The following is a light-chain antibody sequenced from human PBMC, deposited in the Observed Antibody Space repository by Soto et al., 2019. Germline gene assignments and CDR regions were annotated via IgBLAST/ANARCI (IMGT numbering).Light chain of an antibody. CDR2: GAS. V-gene: IGKV3-20*01. J-gene: IGKJ1*01. CDR1: QSVSSSY. CDR3: QQDGDSSPVT. Sequence: EIVLTQSPGTLSLSPGERATLSCRASQSVSSSYLAWYQQKPGQAPRPLIYGASSRATGIPDRFSGSGSGTGFTLAITSLEPEDFAVYYSQQDGDSSPVTFDKGTKVEIK.